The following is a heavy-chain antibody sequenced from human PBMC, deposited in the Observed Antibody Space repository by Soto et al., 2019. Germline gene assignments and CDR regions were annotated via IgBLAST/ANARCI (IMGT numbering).Heavy chain of an antibody. CDR3: ARADPDASVGY. CDR1: GGSMSSHY. J-gene: IGHJ4*02. V-gene: IGHV4-59*11. CDR2: ISYSGST. D-gene: IGHD3-16*01. Sequence: SETLSLTCTVSGGSMSSHYWTWLRQPPGKGLEWIGYISYSGSTYYNPSLKSRVTISADTSRNQFSLKLSSVIAADTAVYYCARADPDASVGYWVQGTLVTVS.